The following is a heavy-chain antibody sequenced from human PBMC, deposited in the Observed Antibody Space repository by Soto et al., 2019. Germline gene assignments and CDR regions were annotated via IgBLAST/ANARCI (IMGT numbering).Heavy chain of an antibody. J-gene: IGHJ4*02. CDR3: ARHHGYRHGYCDC. CDR2: MYYSGST. Sequence: SETLSLTCTVSGDSISSRGYYWGWIRQPPGKGLEYIASMYYSGSTYYNPSLRSRVTISVDTSKNRFSLKLSSVTAADTAVYYWARHHGYRHGYCDCWGLGTLVTVAS. D-gene: IGHD5-18*01. V-gene: IGHV4-39*01. CDR1: GDSISSRGYY.